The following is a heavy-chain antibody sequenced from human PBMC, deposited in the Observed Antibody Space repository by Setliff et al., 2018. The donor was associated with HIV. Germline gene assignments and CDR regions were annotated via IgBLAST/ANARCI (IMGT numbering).Heavy chain of an antibody. CDR3: SRHGIVVVPAAIPDYWYFDL. Sequence: GESLKISCKGSGYSFTSYWSGWVRQIPGKGLEWMGIIYPGDSYTRYSPSFQGQVTISADKSISTAYLQWSSLKASDTAMYYCSRHGIVVVPAAIPDYWYFDLWGRGTLVTVSS. CDR1: GYSFTSYW. V-gene: IGHV5-51*01. CDR2: IYPGDSYT. J-gene: IGHJ2*01. D-gene: IGHD2-2*01.